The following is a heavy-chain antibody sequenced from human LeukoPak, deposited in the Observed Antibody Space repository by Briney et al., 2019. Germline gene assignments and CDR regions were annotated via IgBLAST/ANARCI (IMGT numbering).Heavy chain of an antibody. CDR1: GFTVSSNY. D-gene: IGHD6-19*01. CDR3: ARSPWLGWFDP. J-gene: IGHJ5*02. V-gene: IGHV3-53*01. CDR2: IYSGGST. Sequence: GGSLRLSCAASGFTVSSNYMSWVRQAPGKGLEWVSVIYSGGSTYYADSVKGRFTISRDNSKNTLYLQMNSLRAEDTAVYYCARSPWLGWFDPWGQGTLVTVSS.